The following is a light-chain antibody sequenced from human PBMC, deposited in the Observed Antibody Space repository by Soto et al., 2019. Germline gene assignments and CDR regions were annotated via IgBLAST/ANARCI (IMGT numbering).Light chain of an antibody. CDR3: SSYRTYRSRDV. CDR2: DVS. Sequence: QSALTQPDSVSGSPGESITISCTGTNTDIGGYNYVSWYQQHPGKAPKLVIYDVSSRPSGVSSRFSGSKSGYTASLTISGLQAEDDAHYYCSSYRTYRSRDVFGTGNKVTVL. J-gene: IGLJ1*01. CDR1: NTDIGGYNY. V-gene: IGLV2-14*03.